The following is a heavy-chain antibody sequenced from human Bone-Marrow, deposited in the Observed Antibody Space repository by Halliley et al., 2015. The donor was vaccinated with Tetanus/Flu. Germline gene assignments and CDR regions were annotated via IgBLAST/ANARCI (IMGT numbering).Heavy chain of an antibody. CDR2: ISPDGSET. J-gene: IGHJ4*02. CDR1: GFTFSSDL. V-gene: IGHV3-7*01. Sequence: SLRLSCGASGFTFSSDLMSWVRQAPGKGLEWVANISPDGSETNYVDSVKGRFTISRDNAKNSLYLQMNSLRVGDTAVYYCARDLEDICGGDCFTYYFDSWGQGTLVTVSS. CDR3: ARDLEDICGGDCFTYYFDS. D-gene: IGHD2-21*02.